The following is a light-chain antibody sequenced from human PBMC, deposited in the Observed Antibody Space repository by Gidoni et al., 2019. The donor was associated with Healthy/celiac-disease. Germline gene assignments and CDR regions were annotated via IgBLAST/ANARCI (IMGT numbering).Light chain of an antibody. CDR3: QQYDNLPLT. J-gene: IGKJ4*01. V-gene: IGKV1-33*01. CDR1: QDISTF. Sequence: DIQMTQSPSSLSASVGDRVTITCQARQDISTFLNWYQQKPGKAPKLLIYDAANLETGVPSRFSGSGSVTDFTFTISSLQPEDIATYYCQQYDNLPLTFGGGTKVEIK. CDR2: DAA.